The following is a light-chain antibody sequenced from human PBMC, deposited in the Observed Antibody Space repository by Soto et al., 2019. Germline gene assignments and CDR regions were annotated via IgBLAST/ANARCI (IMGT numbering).Light chain of an antibody. CDR3: SSYTLSGTWG. Sequence: QSALTQPASVSGSPGQSITISCTGTSNDIGLYNYVSWYQQHPGKAPKLVIYEVTYRPSGVSDRFSGSKSDNTASLTISGLQAEDEADYYCSSYTLSGTWGFGGGPKLTVL. CDR1: SNDIGLYNY. V-gene: IGLV2-14*01. CDR2: EVT. J-gene: IGLJ3*02.